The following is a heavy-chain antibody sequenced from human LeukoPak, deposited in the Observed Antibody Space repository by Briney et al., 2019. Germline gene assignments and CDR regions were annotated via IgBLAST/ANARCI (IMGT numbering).Heavy chain of an antibody. D-gene: IGHD2-2*01. CDR3: ARGSADQLLPHPAPDY. Sequence: PGGSLRLSCAASGFTFSRYWMHWVRQAPGKGLVWVSRINSDGSSTTYADSVKGRFTIPRDNSKNTLYLQMNSLRAEDTAVYYCARGSADQLLPHPAPDYWGQGTLVTVSS. J-gene: IGHJ4*02. CDR1: GFTFSRYW. V-gene: IGHV3-74*01. CDR2: INSDGSST.